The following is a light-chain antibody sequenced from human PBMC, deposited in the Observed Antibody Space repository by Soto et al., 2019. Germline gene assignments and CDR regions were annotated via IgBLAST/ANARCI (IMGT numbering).Light chain of an antibody. CDR2: DVS. Sequence: QSVLTQPASVSGSPGQSITISCTGTSSDVGGYNYVSWYQQHPGKAPKLMIYDVSNRPSGVSNRFSGSKSGNTASLTISGLQAEDEADYYCSSYTSSSTPRRFGTGTKLTVL. J-gene: IGLJ1*01. CDR1: SSDVGGYNY. CDR3: SSYTSSSTPRR. V-gene: IGLV2-14*01.